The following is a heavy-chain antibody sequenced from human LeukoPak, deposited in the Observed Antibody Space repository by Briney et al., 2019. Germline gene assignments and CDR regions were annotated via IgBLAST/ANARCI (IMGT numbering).Heavy chain of an antibody. J-gene: IGHJ4*02. CDR1: GFTFSSYW. Sequence: GGSLRLSCAASGFTFSSYWMSWVRQAPGKGLEWVANIKQDGSEKYYVDSVKGRFTISRDNAKNSLYLQMNSLRAEDTAVYYCARGRYSGYDFSDYWGQGTLVTVSS. CDR3: ARGRYSGYDFSDY. V-gene: IGHV3-7*01. CDR2: IKQDGSEK. D-gene: IGHD5-12*01.